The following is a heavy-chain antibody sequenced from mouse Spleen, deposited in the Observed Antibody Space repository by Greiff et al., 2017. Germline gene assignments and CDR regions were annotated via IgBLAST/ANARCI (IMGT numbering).Heavy chain of an antibody. J-gene: IGHJ4*01. D-gene: IGHD3-2*02. Sequence: EVKLVESGGGLVKPGGSLKLSCAASGFTFSSYAMSWVRQTPEKRLEWVATISDGGSYTYYPDNVKGRFTISRDNAKNNLYLQMSHLKSEDTAMYYCARSSSGYVMDYWGQGTSVTVSS. CDR1: GFTFSSYA. CDR3: ARSSSGYVMDY. V-gene: IGHV5-4*03. CDR2: ISDGGSYT.